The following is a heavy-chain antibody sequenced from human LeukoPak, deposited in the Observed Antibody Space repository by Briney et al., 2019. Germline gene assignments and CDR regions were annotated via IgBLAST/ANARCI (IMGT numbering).Heavy chain of an antibody. CDR2: ISPSGGST. Sequence: ASVKVSCTAFGYTFTGYWMHWVRQAPGQGPEWMGVISPSGGSTIYAQKFKGRVTLTRDMSTSTDYLELSSLRSEDTAVYYCARDPLVDDFWSGYNWFDPWGQGTLVTVSS. CDR1: GYTFTGYW. J-gene: IGHJ5*02. V-gene: IGHV1-46*01. D-gene: IGHD3-3*01. CDR3: ARDPLVDDFWSGYNWFDP.